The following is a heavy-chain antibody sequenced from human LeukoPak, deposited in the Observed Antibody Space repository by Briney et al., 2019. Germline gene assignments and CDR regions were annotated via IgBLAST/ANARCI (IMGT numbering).Heavy chain of an antibody. J-gene: IGHJ4*02. V-gene: IGHV4-34*01. CDR1: GGSFSGYY. Sequence: SETLSLTCAVYGGSFSGYYWSWIRQPPGKGLEWIGEINHSGSTNYNPSLKSRVTISVGTSKNQFSLKLSSVTAADTAVYYCARVDTAMATDYWGQGTLVTVSS. D-gene: IGHD5-18*01. CDR3: ARVDTAMATDY. CDR2: INHSGST.